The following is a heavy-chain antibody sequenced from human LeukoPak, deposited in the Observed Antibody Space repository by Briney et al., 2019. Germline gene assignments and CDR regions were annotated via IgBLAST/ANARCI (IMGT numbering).Heavy chain of an antibody. CDR3: AKEGGPYCSGGSCYSDY. D-gene: IGHD2-15*01. V-gene: IGHV3-23*01. J-gene: IGHJ4*02. Sequence: GGSLRLSCAASGFTFSSYAMSWVRQAPGKGLEWVSAISGSGGSTYYADSVKGRFTISRDNSKNTLYLQMNSLRAEDTAVYYCAKEGGPYCSGGSCYSDYWGQGTLVTVSS. CDR1: GFTFSSYA. CDR2: ISGSGGST.